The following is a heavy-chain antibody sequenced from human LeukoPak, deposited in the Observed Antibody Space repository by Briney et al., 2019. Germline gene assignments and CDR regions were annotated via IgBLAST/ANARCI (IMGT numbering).Heavy chain of an antibody. CDR3: AKDGYYDYVWGSFGSYYYYGMDV. Sequence: GRSLRLSCAASGFTFSSYGMHWVRQAPGKGLEWVAVISYDGSNKYYADSVQGRFTIARDNSKNTLYLQMNSLRAEDTAVYYCAKDGYYDYVWGSFGSYYYYGMDVWGQGTTVTVSS. D-gene: IGHD3-16*01. CDR2: ISYDGSNK. CDR1: GFTFSSYG. V-gene: IGHV3-30*18. J-gene: IGHJ6*02.